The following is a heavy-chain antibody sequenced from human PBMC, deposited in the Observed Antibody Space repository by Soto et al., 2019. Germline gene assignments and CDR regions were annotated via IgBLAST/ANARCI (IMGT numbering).Heavy chain of an antibody. J-gene: IGHJ6*02. CDR2: IYHSGST. CDR3: ARDRSWGDSSGPTEYYYYYGMDV. CDR1: GGSISSSNW. Sequence: SETLSLTCAVFGGSISSSNWWRWVRQPPGKGLEWIGEIYHSGSTNYNPSLKSRVTISVDKSKSQFSLKLSSVTAADTAVYYCARDRSWGDSSGPTEYYYYYGMDVWGQGTTVTVS. D-gene: IGHD6-19*01. V-gene: IGHV4-4*02.